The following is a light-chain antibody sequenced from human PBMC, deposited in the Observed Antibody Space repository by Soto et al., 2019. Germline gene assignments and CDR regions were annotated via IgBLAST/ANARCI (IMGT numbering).Light chain of an antibody. J-gene: IGLJ1*01. Sequence: QSALTQPASVFGSPGQSITFSCTGTSSDVGGYNFVSWYQQHPGKAPKLIIYDIANRPSGVSYRFSGSKSANTASLTISGLQADDEADYYCVSFTTKKSYVFGTGTKLTVL. CDR1: SSDVGGYNF. CDR2: DIA. CDR3: VSFTTKKSYV. V-gene: IGLV2-14*03.